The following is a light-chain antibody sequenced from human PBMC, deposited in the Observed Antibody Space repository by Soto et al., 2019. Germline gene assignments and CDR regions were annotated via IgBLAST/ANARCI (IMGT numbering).Light chain of an antibody. Sequence: QSVLTQPASVSGSPGQSINISCTGTSSDVGGYNNVSWYQQHTGKAPKLMIYEVSNRPSGVSNRYSCSKSGNTAALSISGLQAEDEADYYCSSYTSSSTPYVFGTGTKLTVL. CDR3: SSYTSSSTPYV. CDR1: SSDVGGYNN. V-gene: IGLV2-14*01. J-gene: IGLJ1*01. CDR2: EVS.